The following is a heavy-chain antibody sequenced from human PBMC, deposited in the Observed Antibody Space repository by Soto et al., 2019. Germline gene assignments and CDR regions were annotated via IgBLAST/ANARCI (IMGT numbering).Heavy chain of an antibody. Sequence: SETLSLTCNVSGGSISNYYWTWVRQSPEKGLEWIGYMYYNGNINYNPSLKSRVTISIDTSKNQFSLTLKSVTAADTAVYYCASGGNWFDPWGQGALVTVSS. J-gene: IGHJ5*02. CDR2: MYYNGNI. CDR3: ASGGNWFDP. V-gene: IGHV4-59*01. CDR1: GGSISNYY. D-gene: IGHD3-16*01.